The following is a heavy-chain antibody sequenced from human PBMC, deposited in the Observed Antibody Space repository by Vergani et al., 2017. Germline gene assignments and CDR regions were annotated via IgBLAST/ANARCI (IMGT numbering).Heavy chain of an antibody. CDR2: IWDDGSNK. Sequence: QVQLVESGGGVVQPGRSLRLSCAASGFTFSSYGMHWVRQAPGKGLEWVAVIWDDGSNKYYADSVKGRFTISRDNSKNTLYLQMNSLRAEDTAVYYCAKDQLTDYGDYEIDYYYGMDVWGQGTTVTVSS. V-gene: IGHV3-33*06. CDR3: AKDQLTDYGDYEIDYYYGMDV. D-gene: IGHD4-17*01. CDR1: GFTFSSYG. J-gene: IGHJ6*02.